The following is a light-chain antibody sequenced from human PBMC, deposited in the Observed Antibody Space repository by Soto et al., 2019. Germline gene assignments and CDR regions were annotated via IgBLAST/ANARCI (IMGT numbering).Light chain of an antibody. CDR1: QSFSNNY. CDR2: GAA. CDR3: HQYGSSGT. Sequence: VVLTQSPDTLSLSPGERATLSCRASQSFSNNYLAWYQQKPAQAPRLLTYGAANRATGSSDRCRGSGDVTDFTLTISRLESEDFAVYYCHQYGSSGTFGQGTKVDIK. V-gene: IGKV3-20*01. J-gene: IGKJ1*01.